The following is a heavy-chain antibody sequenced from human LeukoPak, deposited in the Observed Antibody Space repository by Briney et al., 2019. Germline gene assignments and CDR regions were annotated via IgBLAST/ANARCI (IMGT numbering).Heavy chain of an antibody. J-gene: IGHJ4*02. CDR2: IYHSGST. V-gene: IGHV4-30-2*01. Sequence: PSETLSLTCAVSGGSISSGGYSWSWIRQPPGKGLEWIGYIYHSGSTYYNPSLKSRVTISVDRSKNQFSLKLSSVTAADTAVYYCATLTQAFDYWGQGTLVTVSS. CDR3: ATLTQAFDY. CDR1: GGSISSGGYS.